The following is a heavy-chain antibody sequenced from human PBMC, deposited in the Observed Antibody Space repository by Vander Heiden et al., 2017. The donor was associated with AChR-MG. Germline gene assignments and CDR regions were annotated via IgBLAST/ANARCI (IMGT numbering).Heavy chain of an antibody. CDR2: IIPILGMP. CDR1: GGPFSSHG. CDR3: ARDGGVNHSYYYAMDG. D-gene: IGHD3-3*01. V-gene: IGHV1-69*04. J-gene: IGHJ6*02. Sequence: QVQLVQSGAEVKKPESSVKVSCKASGGPFSSHGFSWMRQAPGQGLEWMGRIIPILGMPNYAQKFQGRVTITADMSSSTAYLELDSLSSGDTAIYYCARDGGVNHSYYYAMDGWGQGTTVTVFS.